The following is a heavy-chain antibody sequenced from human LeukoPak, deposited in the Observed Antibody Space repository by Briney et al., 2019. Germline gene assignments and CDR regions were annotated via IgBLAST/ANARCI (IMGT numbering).Heavy chain of an antibody. J-gene: IGHJ4*02. CDR2: INPNSGGT. D-gene: IGHD3-22*01. CDR1: GYTFTGYY. Sequence: ASVKVSCKASGYTFTGYYMHWVRQAPGQGLEWMGWINPNSGGTNYAQKFQGRVTMTRDTSISTAYMELSRLRSDDTAVYYCARVYYYDSSGYLTFFDYWGQGTLVTVSS. V-gene: IGHV1-2*02. CDR3: ARVYYYDSSGYLTFFDY.